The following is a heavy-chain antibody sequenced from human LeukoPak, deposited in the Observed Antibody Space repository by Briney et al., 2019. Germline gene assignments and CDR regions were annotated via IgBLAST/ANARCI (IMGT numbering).Heavy chain of an antibody. J-gene: IGHJ5*02. V-gene: IGHV1-2*02. CDR2: INPNSGST. Sequence: ASVKVSCKASGYTFTRYDMHWVRQAPGQGLEWMGWINPNSGSTNYAQKFQGRVTMTTDTSTSTAYMELSSLRSDDTAVYYCARDWGRSGFDPWGQGTLVTVSS. D-gene: IGHD3-16*01. CDR3: ARDWGRSGFDP. CDR1: GYTFTRYD.